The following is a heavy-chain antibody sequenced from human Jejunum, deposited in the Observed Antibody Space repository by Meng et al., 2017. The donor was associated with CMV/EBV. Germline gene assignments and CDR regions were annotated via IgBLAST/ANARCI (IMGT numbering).Heavy chain of an antibody. CDR1: GCTFGSYG. CDR3: ASGTPGRSYCDY. CDR2: FVNYVDT. D-gene: IGHD2-15*01. Sequence: QFLLVQSGAEVKKPGASVRVSCKASGCTFGSYGICWVRQAPGQGLEWMGWFVNYVDTYPAPKFQGRVTMTTDTHTNTAFMELRSLPSDDTAVYYCASGTPGRSYCDYWGQGTLVTVSS. V-gene: IGHV1-18*01. J-gene: IGHJ4*02.